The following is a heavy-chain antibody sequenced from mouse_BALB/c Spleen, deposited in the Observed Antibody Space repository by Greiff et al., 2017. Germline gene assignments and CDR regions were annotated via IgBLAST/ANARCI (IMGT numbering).Heavy chain of an antibody. D-gene: IGHD6-5*01. Sequence: EVMLVESGGGLVQPGGSMKLSCVASGFTFSNYWMNWVRQSPEKGLEWVAEISLKSNNYATHYAESVKGRFTISRDDSKSSVYLQMNNLRAEDTCSYYCSAYTWFAYWGQGTLVTVSA. CDR2: ISLKSNNYAT. CDR3: SAYTWFAY. CDR1: GFTFSNYW. J-gene: IGHJ3*01. V-gene: IGHV6-6*02.